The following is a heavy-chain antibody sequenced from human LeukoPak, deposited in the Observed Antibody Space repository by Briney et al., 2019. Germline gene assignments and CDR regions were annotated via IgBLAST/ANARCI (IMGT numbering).Heavy chain of an antibody. CDR3: ARDRHVRADHFDY. Sequence: GGSLRLSCAASGFTFSSYWMHWVRQAPGKGLVWVSRINRDGSSTNYADCVKGRFTISRDNAKNTMYLQLNSMSAEDTAVYYCARDRHVRADHFDYWGQGTLVTVSS. CDR1: GFTFSSYW. CDR2: INRDGSST. D-gene: IGHD3-10*01. J-gene: IGHJ4*02. V-gene: IGHV3-74*01.